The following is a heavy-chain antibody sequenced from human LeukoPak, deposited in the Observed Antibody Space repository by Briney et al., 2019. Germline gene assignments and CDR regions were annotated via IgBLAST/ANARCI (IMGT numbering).Heavy chain of an antibody. CDR1: GFTFSSYG. CDR2: IKQDGSEK. J-gene: IGHJ4*02. D-gene: IGHD3-10*01. Sequence: GGSLRLSCAASGFTFSSYGMSWVRQAPGQGLEWVANIKQDGSEKYYVDSVKGRFTISRDNAKNSLYLQMNSLRAEDTAVYYCARDQTHYYGSGSYPYWGQGTLVTVSS. CDR3: ARDQTHYYGSGSYPY. V-gene: IGHV3-7*01.